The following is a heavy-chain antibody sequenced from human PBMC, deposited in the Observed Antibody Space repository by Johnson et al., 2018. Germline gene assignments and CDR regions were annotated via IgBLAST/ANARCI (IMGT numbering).Heavy chain of an antibody. CDR2: IYHSGST. Sequence: QVQLQESGPGLVKPSETLSLTCTVSGGSISSSNYYWGWIRQPPGKGLEWIGSIYHSGSTYHNPSLKSRVTRSVATSKTQLSRKLSSVTAADPAVYYCARVRPYYSWTGYYTSYGMGVWGQGTTVTVSS. CDR3: ARVRPYYSWTGYYTSYGMGV. J-gene: IGHJ6*02. V-gene: IGHV4-39*07. CDR1: GGSISSSNYY. D-gene: IGHD3/OR15-3a*01.